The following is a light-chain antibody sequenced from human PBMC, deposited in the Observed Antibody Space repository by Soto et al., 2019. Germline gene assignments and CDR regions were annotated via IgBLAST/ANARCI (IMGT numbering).Light chain of an antibody. J-gene: IGLJ1*01. V-gene: IGLV2-23*01. CDR3: CSCAGTSAFVV. Sequence: QSALTQPASVSGSPGQSITVSCTGTSSDFGSYEFVSWYQQHPGKAPKLIIYEGIKRSSGVASRFSGSKSCNTASLTISGLQAEDEAEYYCCSCAGTSAFVVFGTGTKVTVL. CDR1: SSDFGSYEF. CDR2: EGI.